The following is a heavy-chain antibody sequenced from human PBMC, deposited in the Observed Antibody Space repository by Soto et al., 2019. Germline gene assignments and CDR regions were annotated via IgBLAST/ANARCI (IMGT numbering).Heavy chain of an antibody. J-gene: IGHJ6*02. CDR3: ARDRGDCGGDCSRGYYYYYYGMDV. CDR1: GGTFSSYA. D-gene: IGHD2-21*02. V-gene: IGHV1-69*12. CDR2: IIPIFGTA. Sequence: QVQLVQSGAEVKKPGSSVKVSCKASGGTFSSYAISWVRQAPGQGLEWMGGIIPIFGTAHYARKFQGRVRITADDSTSTAYMAVSSLRSEYPAVYYCARDRGDCGGDCSRGYYYYYYGMDVWGQGTTVTVSS.